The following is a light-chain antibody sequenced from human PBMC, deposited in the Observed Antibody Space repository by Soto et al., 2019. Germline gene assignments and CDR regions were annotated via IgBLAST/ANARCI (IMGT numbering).Light chain of an antibody. CDR1: SSNIGNNY. V-gene: IGLV1-51*01. CDR3: GPWDSSLGVGV. CDR2: DNN. J-gene: IGLJ2*01. Sequence: QSVLTQPPSVSAAPGQKVTISCSGSSSNIGNNYVSWYQSLPGTAPKLLIYDNNERPSGIPDRFSGSKSGTSATLGITGLQTGDEADYYCGPWDSSLGVGVFGGGTKLTVL.